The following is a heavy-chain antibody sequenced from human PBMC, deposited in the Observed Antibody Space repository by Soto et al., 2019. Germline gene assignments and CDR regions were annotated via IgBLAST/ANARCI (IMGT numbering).Heavy chain of an antibody. CDR1: GCTFSSYA. V-gene: IGHV3-23*01. CDR2: RSGSGGST. Sequence: GSLCLTYAASGCTFSSYALSWVRQSPGKGLEWVSARSGSGGSTYYADPVQDRCTIARDNSKNTQYLQKNSLGADDTAVYYCAKVGSSSWYVRSWFDPWGQGTLVTVSS. J-gene: IGHJ5*02. CDR3: AKVGSSSWYVRSWFDP. D-gene: IGHD6-13*01.